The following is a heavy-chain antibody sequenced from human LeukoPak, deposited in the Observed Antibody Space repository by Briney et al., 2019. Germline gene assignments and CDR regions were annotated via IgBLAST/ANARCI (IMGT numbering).Heavy chain of an antibody. V-gene: IGHV3-33*01. J-gene: IGHJ1*01. CDR3: ARGGGYYYDSSGYYPDEYFQH. D-gene: IGHD3-22*01. CDR1: GFTFSSYG. CDR2: IWYDGSNK. Sequence: TGGSLRLSCAASGFTFSSYGMHWVRQAPGKGLEWVAVIWYDGSNKYYADSVKGRFTISRDNSKNTLYLQMNSLRAEDTAVYYCARGGGYYYDSSGYYPDEYFQHWGQGTLVTVSS.